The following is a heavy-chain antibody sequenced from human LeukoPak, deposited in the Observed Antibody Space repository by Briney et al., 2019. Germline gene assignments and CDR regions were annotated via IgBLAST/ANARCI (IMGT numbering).Heavy chain of an antibody. Sequence: SETLSLTCTVSGGSISSSSYYRGWIRQPPGKGLEWIGSIYYSGSTNYNPSLKSRVTMSVDTSKNQFSLKLSSVTAADTAVYYCARGVVPGIAAADSFDYWGQGTLVTVSS. CDR2: IYYSGST. D-gene: IGHD6-13*01. CDR3: ARGVVPGIAAADSFDY. CDR1: GGSISSSSYY. J-gene: IGHJ4*02. V-gene: IGHV4-39*07.